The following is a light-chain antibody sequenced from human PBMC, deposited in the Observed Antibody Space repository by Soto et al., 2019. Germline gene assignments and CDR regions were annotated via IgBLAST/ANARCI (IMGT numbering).Light chain of an antibody. Sequence: SYELTQPPSVSVAPGQTARVTCEGNTIGSKSVHWYQQKPGQAPILVVYDDSGRPSGIPERFSGSNSGNTATLTINRVEAGDEADYYCQVWHSSGDQYVFGPGTKVTVL. V-gene: IGLV3-21*02. CDR3: QVWHSSGDQYV. J-gene: IGLJ1*01. CDR1: TIGSKS. CDR2: DDS.